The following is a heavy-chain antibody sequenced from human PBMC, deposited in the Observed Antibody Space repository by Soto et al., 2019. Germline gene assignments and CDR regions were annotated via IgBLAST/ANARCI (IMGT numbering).Heavy chain of an antibody. D-gene: IGHD6-19*01. J-gene: IGHJ6*02. Sequence: SETLSLTXTVSGGSISSYYWSWIRQPPGKGLEWIGYIYYSGSTNYNPSLKSRVTISVDTSKNQLSLKLSSVTAADTAVYYCARGTRRRDSSRGMDVWGQGTTVTVSS. CDR1: GGSISSYY. CDR2: IYYSGST. CDR3: ARGTRRRDSSRGMDV. V-gene: IGHV4-59*01.